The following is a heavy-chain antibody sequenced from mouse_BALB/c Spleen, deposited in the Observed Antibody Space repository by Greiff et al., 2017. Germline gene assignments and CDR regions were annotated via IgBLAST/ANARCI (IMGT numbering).Heavy chain of an antibody. CDR2: ILPGSGST. CDR1: GYTFSSYW. J-gene: IGHJ4*01. D-gene: IGHD1-1*01. CDR3: ARGGTVVATSYYAMDY. Sequence: QVQLQQSGAELMKPGASVKISCKATGYTFSSYWIEWVKQRPGHGLEWIGEILPGSGSTNYNEKFKGKATFTADTSSNTAYMQLSSLTSEDSAVYYCARGGTVVATSYYAMDYWGQGTSVTVSS. V-gene: IGHV1-9*01.